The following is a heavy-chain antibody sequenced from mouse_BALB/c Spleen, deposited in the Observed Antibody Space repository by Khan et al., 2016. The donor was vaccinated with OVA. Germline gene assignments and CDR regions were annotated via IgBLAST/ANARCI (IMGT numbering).Heavy chain of an antibody. D-gene: IGHD2-1*01. CDR2: IDPTNDNI. Sequence: EVQLQQSGAELVKPGASIKLSCTASGFNIKDTYMHWVKQRPEQGPEWIGRIDPTNDNIKYDPKFQDKATITAVPSSNTAHLQTSRRIHWVLTVYYRATLDGNPFAYWDQETLVSVCA. CDR1: GFNIKDTY. V-gene: IGHV14-3*02. CDR3: ATLDGNPFAY. J-gene: IGHJ3*01.